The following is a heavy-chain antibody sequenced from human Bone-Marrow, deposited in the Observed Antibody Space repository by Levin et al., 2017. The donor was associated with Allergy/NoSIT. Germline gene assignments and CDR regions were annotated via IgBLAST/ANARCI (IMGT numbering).Heavy chain of an antibody. Sequence: PSETLSLTCTVYGGSFSGHYCSWIRQSPGKGLEWVGEIGPDGITKYTSSLKSRVTISVDRSKSQVSLKLRSVTAADTAVYYCARDTVAPGTWFDSWGQGTLVTVSS. CDR3: ARDTVAPGTWFDS. V-gene: IGHV4-34*01. CDR2: IGPDGIT. J-gene: IGHJ5*01. D-gene: IGHD6-25*01. CDR1: GGSFSGHY.